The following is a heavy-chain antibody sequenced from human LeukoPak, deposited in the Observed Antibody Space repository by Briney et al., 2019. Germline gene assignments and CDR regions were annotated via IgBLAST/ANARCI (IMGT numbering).Heavy chain of an antibody. D-gene: IGHD3-10*01. CDR3: ARDRVAYYYGPGSSQFQH. CDR2: IYHSGST. J-gene: IGHJ1*01. Sequence: PSGTLSLTCAVSGGSISSSNWWSWVRQPPGKGLEWIGEIYHSGSTNYNPSLKSRVTISVDKSKNQFSLKLSSVTAADTAVYYCARDRVAYYYGPGSSQFQHWGQGTLVTVSS. CDR1: GGSISSSNW. V-gene: IGHV4-4*02.